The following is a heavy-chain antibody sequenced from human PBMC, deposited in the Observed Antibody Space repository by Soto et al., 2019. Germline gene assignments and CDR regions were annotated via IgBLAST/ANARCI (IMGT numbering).Heavy chain of an antibody. CDR3: ARVVHCSGGSCYGWFDP. CDR1: GYSFTSYG. CDR2: ISAYNGNT. D-gene: IGHD2-15*01. V-gene: IGHV1-18*01. J-gene: IGHJ5*02. Sequence: GTSVEVSCKASGYSFTSYGISCVRQAPGQGLEWMGWISAYNGNTNYAQKLQGRVTMTTDTSTSTAYMELRSLRSDDTAVYYCARVVHCSGGSCYGWFDPWGQGTLVTVSS.